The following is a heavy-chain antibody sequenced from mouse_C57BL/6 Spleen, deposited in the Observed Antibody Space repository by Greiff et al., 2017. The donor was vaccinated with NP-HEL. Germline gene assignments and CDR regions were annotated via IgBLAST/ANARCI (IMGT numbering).Heavy chain of an antibody. Sequence: EVKLMESGPELVKPGASVKIPCKASGYTFTDYNMDWVKQSHGKSLEWIGDINPNNGGTIYNQKFKGKATLTVDKSSSTAYMELRSLTSEDTAVYYCARGGDYDRYYYAMDYWGQGTSVTVSS. J-gene: IGHJ4*01. CDR1: GYTFTDYN. CDR3: ARGGDYDRYYYAMDY. V-gene: IGHV1-18*01. D-gene: IGHD2-4*01. CDR2: INPNNGGT.